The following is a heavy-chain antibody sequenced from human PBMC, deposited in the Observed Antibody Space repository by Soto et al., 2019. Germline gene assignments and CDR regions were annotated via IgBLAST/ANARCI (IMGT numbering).Heavy chain of an antibody. CDR3: AKDKGELVKGRYYYDSSGYPGAFDI. Sequence: GSLRLSCSASGFTFSSYGMHWVRQAPGKGLEWVAVISYDGSNKYYADSVKGRFTISRDNSKNTLYLQMNSLRAEDTAVYYCAKDKGELVKGRYYYDSSGYPGAFDIWGQGTMVTVSS. D-gene: IGHD3-22*01. V-gene: IGHV3-30*18. CDR1: GFTFSSYG. J-gene: IGHJ3*02. CDR2: ISYDGSNK.